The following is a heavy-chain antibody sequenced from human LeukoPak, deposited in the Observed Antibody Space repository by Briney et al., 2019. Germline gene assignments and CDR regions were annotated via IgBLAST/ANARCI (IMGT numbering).Heavy chain of an antibody. CDR2: IFHRGSI. CDR3: ARGRTYYYDSKDYPDY. V-gene: IGHV4-4*02. J-gene: IGHJ4*02. Sequence: PSGTLSLTCAVSGDSITTSNWWGWARPTPGRGLEWIGLIFHRGSINYNPSLKSRVTISVDTSKNQFTLKLSSVTAADTAVYYCARGRTYYYDSKDYPDYWGQGTLVTVSS. CDR1: GDSITTSNW. D-gene: IGHD3-22*01.